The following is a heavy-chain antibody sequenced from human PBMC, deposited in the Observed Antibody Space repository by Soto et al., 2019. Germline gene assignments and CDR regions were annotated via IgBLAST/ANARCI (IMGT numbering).Heavy chain of an antibody. CDR2: IYSGGST. J-gene: IGHJ6*02. CDR3: ARGQYQLLYDYYGMDV. Sequence: GGSLRLSCAASGFTVSSNYMSWVRQAPGKGLEWVSVIYSGGSTYYADSVKGRFTISRDNYKNTLYLQMNSLRAEDTAVYYCARGQYQLLYDYYGMDVWGQGTTVTVSS. CDR1: GFTVSSNY. D-gene: IGHD2-2*02. V-gene: IGHV3-53*01.